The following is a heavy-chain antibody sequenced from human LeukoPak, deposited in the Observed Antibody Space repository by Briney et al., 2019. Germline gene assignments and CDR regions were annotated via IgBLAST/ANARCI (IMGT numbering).Heavy chain of an antibody. D-gene: IGHD3-10*01. CDR3: VKGVTMVRGSREFDY. V-gene: IGHV3-23*01. J-gene: IGHJ4*02. CDR1: GFSFSNSA. Sequence: GGSLRLSCTASGFSFSNSAMTWGRQAPGKGLEWVSSIGGGGSSYYAGSVKGRFTISRDNSKNTVYLQMNNLRAEDTAIFSCVKGVTMVRGSREFDYWGQGTLVTVSS. CDR2: IGGGGSS.